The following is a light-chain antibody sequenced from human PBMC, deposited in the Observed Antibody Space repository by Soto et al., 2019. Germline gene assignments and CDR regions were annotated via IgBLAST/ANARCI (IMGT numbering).Light chain of an antibody. V-gene: IGLV2-23*01. Sequence: QSALTQPASVSGSPGQSITISCTGTSSDVGSYNLVSWYQYHPGKAPKLMIYESSKRPSGVSNRFSGSKSGNTASLTISGLQTADEADYYCSSYAGSGTLLFGGGTKLTVL. CDR1: SSDVGSYNL. CDR3: SSYAGSGTLL. CDR2: ESS. J-gene: IGLJ2*01.